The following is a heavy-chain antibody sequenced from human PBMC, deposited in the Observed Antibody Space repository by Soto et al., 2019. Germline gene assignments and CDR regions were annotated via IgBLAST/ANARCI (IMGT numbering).Heavy chain of an antibody. D-gene: IGHD6-19*01. CDR3: AKDHVMVVAGSTFDY. CDR2: IYHGGTT. V-gene: IGHV4-38-2*02. J-gene: IGHJ4*01. Sequence: SETLCITCTFSVYSISIGSYWGWIRQPPGKGPEWIASIYHGGTTFYNPSLKSRVTVSVDKSNNQFSLKLRSVTAADTAVYYCAKDHVMVVAGSTFDYWGHGTMVTVSS. CDR1: VYSISIGSY.